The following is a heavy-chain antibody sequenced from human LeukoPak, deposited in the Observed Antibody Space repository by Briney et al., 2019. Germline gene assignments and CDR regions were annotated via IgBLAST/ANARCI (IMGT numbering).Heavy chain of an antibody. J-gene: IGHJ4*02. CDR3: GRNLGSGSDH. D-gene: IGHD3-10*01. V-gene: IGHV4-59*11. CDR1: GDSISGPY. CDR2: THYTGET. Sequence: SETLSLTCNVSGDSISGPYWNWIRQSPGRGLEWIGYTHYTGETNYNPSLKSRLTMSVDTSNNQVYLRLSSVTTADTAVYYCGRNLGSGSDHWGQGTLVTASS.